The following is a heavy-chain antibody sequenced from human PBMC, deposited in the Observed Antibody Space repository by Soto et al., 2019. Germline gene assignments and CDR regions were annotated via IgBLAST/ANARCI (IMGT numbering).Heavy chain of an antibody. J-gene: IGHJ4*02. D-gene: IGHD2-8*02. CDR3: ARGVTSKTYWGLFYN. V-gene: IGHV3-74*01. Sequence: EVQLVESGGGLVQPGGSLRLSCAGSGFTFSGYWMHWVRQAPGKGPVWVSRLNPNGTFTTNADSVKGRFTISRDNAKNTVYLQMNSLKADNTAVYYCARGVTSKTYWGLFYNCGQGTLVTVSS. CDR1: GFTFSGYW. CDR2: LNPNGTFT.